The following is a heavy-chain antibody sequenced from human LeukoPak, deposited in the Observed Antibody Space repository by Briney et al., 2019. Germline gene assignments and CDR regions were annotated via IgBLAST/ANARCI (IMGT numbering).Heavy chain of an antibody. CDR1: GGSISSYY. CDR3: ARVLYSSSPYYFDY. Sequence: SETLSLTCTVSGGSISSYYWSWIRQPPGKGLEWIGYIYYSGSTNYNPSLKSRVTISVDTSKKQFSLKLSSVTAADTAVYYCARVLYSSSPYYFDYWGQGTLVTVSS. J-gene: IGHJ4*02. V-gene: IGHV4-59*12. CDR2: IYYSGST. D-gene: IGHD6-6*01.